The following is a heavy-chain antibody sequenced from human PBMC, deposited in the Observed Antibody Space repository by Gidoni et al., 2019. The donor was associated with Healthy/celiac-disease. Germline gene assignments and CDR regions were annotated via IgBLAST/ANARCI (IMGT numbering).Heavy chain of an antibody. CDR1: GGFFSGYY. Sequence: QAQLQQCGAALLKLSETLSLTCAVSGGFFSGYYWSWIRQLPGKGLEWFGEINHSGSTNNSPSLKSRDTISVDTSKNQFSLKLRSVTAADTAVYYCARGERNGATRHYYYYGMDVWGQGTTVTVSS. D-gene: IGHD1-26*01. CDR2: INHSGST. J-gene: IGHJ6*02. V-gene: IGHV4-34*04. CDR3: ARGERNGATRHYYYYGMDV.